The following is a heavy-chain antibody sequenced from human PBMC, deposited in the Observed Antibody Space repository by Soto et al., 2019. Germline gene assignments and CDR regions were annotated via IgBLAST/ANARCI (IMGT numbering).Heavy chain of an antibody. CDR1: GYTFTSYG. Sequence: ASVKVSCKASGYTFTSYGITWVRQAPGQGLEWMGLINPSGGSTTYAQKLQGRVTMTRDTSTSTVYMELSSLRSEDTAVYYCARVGADCGGDCFDYWGQGTLVTVSS. D-gene: IGHD2-21*01. CDR2: INPSGGST. CDR3: ARVGADCGGDCFDY. V-gene: IGHV1-46*03. J-gene: IGHJ4*02.